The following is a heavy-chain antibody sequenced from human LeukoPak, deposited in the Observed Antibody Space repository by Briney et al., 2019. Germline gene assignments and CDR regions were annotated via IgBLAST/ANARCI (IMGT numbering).Heavy chain of an antibody. D-gene: IGHD1-1*01. CDR1: GFTFHDYA. J-gene: IGHJ5*02. CDR2: TNHSGST. V-gene: IGHV4-34*01. CDR3: ARGGLRFRYNKFDP. Sequence: GSLRLSCAATGFTFHDYAMHWVRQAPGKGLEWIGETNHSGSTYYNPSLKSRFTISADTSKNQISLKLGSVTAADTAVYYCARGGLRFRYNKFDPWGQGTLVTVSS.